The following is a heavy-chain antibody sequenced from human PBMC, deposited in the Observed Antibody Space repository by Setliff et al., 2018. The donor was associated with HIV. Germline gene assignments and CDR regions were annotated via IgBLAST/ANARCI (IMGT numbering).Heavy chain of an antibody. V-gene: IGHV3-23*01. Sequence: GGSLRLSCAASGFTFSSYAMSWVRQAPGKGLDWVSAISGSAGSTYYADSVKGRFTISRDNSKNTAYLQMNSLKTEDTAIYYCTRPQYIYDNSDSDNWGQGALVTVSS. CDR2: ISGSAGST. CDR1: GFTFSSYA. CDR3: TRPQYIYDNSDSDN. J-gene: IGHJ4*02. D-gene: IGHD3-22*01.